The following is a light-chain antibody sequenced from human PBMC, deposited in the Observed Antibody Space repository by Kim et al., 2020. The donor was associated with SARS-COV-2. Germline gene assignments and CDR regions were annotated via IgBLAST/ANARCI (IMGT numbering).Light chain of an antibody. V-gene: IGLV3-1*01. CDR3: QAWIASTV. Sequence: SYELTQPPSVSVSPGQTATITCSGDKLGDKYVCWYQQKPGQSPVLLIYHDTRRPSGIPERFSGSNSGDTATLTITETHAMDEADYYCQAWIASTVFGGGTQLTVL. J-gene: IGLJ3*02. CDR2: HDT. CDR1: KLGDKY.